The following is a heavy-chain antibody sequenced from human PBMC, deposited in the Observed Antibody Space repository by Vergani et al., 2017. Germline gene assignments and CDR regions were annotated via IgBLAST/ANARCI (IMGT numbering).Heavy chain of an antibody. Sequence: QVQMVESGGGVVKPGRSLRLSCAASGFTFSSYGMHWVRQAPGKGLGWVAVISYDGSNKYYADSVKGRFTISRANSKNTLYLQLNSLRAEDTAVYYCAKDHGIAEPYYYYCMDVWGQGTTVTVSS. CDR2: ISYDGSNK. CDR1: GFTFSSYG. D-gene: IGHD6-13*01. CDR3: AKDHGIAEPYYYYCMDV. V-gene: IGHV3-30*18. J-gene: IGHJ6*02.